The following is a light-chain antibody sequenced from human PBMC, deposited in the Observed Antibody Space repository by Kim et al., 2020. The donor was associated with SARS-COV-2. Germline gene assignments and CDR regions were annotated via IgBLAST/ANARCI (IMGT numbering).Light chain of an antibody. CDR3: QAWDSSTVV. Sequence: VSTGQPSSLTCSWDKCWDKYSCGYQKNPGQSPVLVIYQVSKRPSGIPERFSGCNSGNTATLTISGTQARDEADYYCQAWDSSTVVFGGGTQLTVL. CDR1: KCWDKY. J-gene: IGLJ2*01. CDR2: QVS. V-gene: IGLV3-1*01.